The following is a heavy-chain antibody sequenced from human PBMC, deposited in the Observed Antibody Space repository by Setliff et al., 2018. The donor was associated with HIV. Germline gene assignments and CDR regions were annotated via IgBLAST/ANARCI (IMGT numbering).Heavy chain of an antibody. Sequence: PGGSLRLSCAVSGFIFRNYWMTWVRQAPGGGLEWVASINQDESEKYYVDSVKGRFTISRDNAQNSLYLKMNSLGAEDTAVYYCAGRHRSGSYFDPWGQGTLVTVSS. J-gene: IGHJ5*02. CDR1: GFIFRNYW. CDR2: INQDESEK. CDR3: AGRHRSGSYFDP. D-gene: IGHD3-10*01. V-gene: IGHV3-7*01.